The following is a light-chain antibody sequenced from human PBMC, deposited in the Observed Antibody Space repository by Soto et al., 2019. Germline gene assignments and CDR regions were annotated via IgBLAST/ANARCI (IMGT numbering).Light chain of an antibody. CDR2: EGS. Sequence: QSALTQSASVSGSPGQSVTICCTGTSSDVGSYNLVSWYQQHPGKAPKLRIYEGSKRPSGVSNRFSGSKSGNTASLTISGLQAEDEADYYCCSYAGSSTDVFGTGTKVTVL. CDR3: CSYAGSSTDV. J-gene: IGLJ1*01. V-gene: IGLV2-23*01. CDR1: SSDVGSYNL.